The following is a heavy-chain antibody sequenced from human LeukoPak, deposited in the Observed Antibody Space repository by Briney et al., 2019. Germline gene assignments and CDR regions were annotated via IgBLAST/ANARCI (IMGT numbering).Heavy chain of an antibody. V-gene: IGHV3-30*18. CDR2: ISYDGSNK. CDR1: GFTFSSYG. CDR3: AKDLVTMVRGLDY. J-gene: IGHJ4*02. Sequence: AGGSLRLSCAASGFTFSSYGMHWVRQAPGKGLEWVAVISYDGSNKYYADSVKGRFTISRDNSKNTLYLQMNSLRAEDTAVYYCAKDLVTMVRGLDYWGQGTLVTVSS. D-gene: IGHD3-10*01.